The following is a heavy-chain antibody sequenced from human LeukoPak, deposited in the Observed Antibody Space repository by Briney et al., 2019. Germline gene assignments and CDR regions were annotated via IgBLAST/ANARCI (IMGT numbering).Heavy chain of an antibody. CDR1: GFTFSSYS. Sequence: GGSLRLSCEASGFTFSSYSMNWVRQAPGKGLEWVSYISSSSSTIYYADSVKGRFTISRDNAKNSLYLQMNSLRDEDTAVYYCARGVVYGSGSYDYWGQGTLVTVSS. D-gene: IGHD3-10*01. J-gene: IGHJ4*02. CDR3: ARGVVYGSGSYDY. CDR2: ISSSSSTI. V-gene: IGHV3-48*02.